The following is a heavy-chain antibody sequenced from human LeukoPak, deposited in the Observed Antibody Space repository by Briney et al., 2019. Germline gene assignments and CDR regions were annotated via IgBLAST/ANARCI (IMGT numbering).Heavy chain of an antibody. CDR2: ISGSGGST. V-gene: IGHV3-23*01. Sequence: GGSLRLSCAASGFTFSSCAMSWVRQAPGKGLEWVSAISGSGGSTDYADSVKGRFTISRDNSKNTLYLQMNSLRAEDTAVYYCAKDPDCTSGVCYTFFDYWGQGTLVTVSS. CDR3: AKDPDCTSGVCYTFFDY. D-gene: IGHD2-8*01. CDR1: GFTFSSCA. J-gene: IGHJ4*02.